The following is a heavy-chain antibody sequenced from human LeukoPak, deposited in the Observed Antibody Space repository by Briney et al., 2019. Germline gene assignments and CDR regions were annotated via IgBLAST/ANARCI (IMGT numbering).Heavy chain of an antibody. CDR2: MYYSGST. J-gene: IGHJ5*02. CDR1: GGSISSGDYY. D-gene: IGHD3-22*01. CDR3: ARPYYYDSRIDP. Sequence: SQTLSLTCTVSGGSISSGDYYWSWIRQPPGKGLEWIAYMYYSGSTYYNPSLKSRFTMSADTSKNQLSLKLSSVTAADTAVYYCARPYYYDSRIDPWGQGILVTVSS. V-gene: IGHV4-30-4*01.